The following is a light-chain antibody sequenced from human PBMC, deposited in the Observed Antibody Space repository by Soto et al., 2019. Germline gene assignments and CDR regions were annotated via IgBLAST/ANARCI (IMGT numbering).Light chain of an antibody. J-gene: IGKJ1*01. CDR3: QHYNTYLWT. Sequence: DIQMTQSPSTLSASVGDRVTISCRASQSISGWLAWYQQKPGKAPKLLIYKTSNLESGVPSRFSGSGSGTQFTLTISSLQPDDFATYYCQHYNTYLWTFGQGTKVETK. CDR1: QSISGW. CDR2: KTS. V-gene: IGKV1-5*03.